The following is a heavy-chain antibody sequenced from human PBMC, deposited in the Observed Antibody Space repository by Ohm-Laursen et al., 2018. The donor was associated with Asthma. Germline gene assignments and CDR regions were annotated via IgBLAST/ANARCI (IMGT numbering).Heavy chain of an antibody. CDR3: ARGLDFWSGYYA. D-gene: IGHD3-3*01. CDR1: GYTFTSYD. J-gene: IGHJ5*02. Sequence: ASVKVSCKASGYTFTSYDINWVRQATGQGLEWMGWMNPNSGNTGYAQKFQGRVTMTRNTSISTAYMELSSLRSEDTAVYYCARGLDFWSGYYAWGQGTLVTVSS. CDR2: MNPNSGNT. V-gene: IGHV1-8*01.